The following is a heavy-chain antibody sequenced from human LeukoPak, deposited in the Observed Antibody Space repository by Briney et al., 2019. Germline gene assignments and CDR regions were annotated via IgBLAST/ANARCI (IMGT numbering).Heavy chain of an antibody. CDR1: GFTFRNYA. D-gene: IGHD3-22*01. J-gene: IGHJ4*02. CDR2: ISSSGGST. CDR3: AKDESSGYYYFDH. V-gene: IGHV3-23*01. Sequence: GGSLRLSCAGSGFTFRNYAMSGVRQAPGKGLEGVSVISSSGGSTYYADSVKGRFTISRDNSKNTLYLQMNSLRAEDTAVYYCAKDESSGYYYFDHWGQGTLVTVSS.